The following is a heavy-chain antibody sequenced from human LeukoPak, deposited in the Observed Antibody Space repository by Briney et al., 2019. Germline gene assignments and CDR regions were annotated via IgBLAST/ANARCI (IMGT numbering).Heavy chain of an antibody. Sequence: PGESQKISCKGSGYSFTSYWISWVRQMPGKGLEWMGRIDPSDSYTNYSPSFQGHVTISADKSISTAYLQWSSLKASDTAMYYCARQSQTDNWFDPWGQGTLVTVSS. CDR3: ARQSQTDNWFDP. CDR2: IDPSDSYT. CDR1: GYSFTSYW. J-gene: IGHJ5*02. V-gene: IGHV5-10-1*01.